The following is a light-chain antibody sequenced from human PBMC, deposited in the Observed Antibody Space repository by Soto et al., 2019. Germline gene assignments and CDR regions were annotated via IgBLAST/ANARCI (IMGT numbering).Light chain of an antibody. J-gene: IGLJ1*01. CDR2: GNS. CDR1: SSNIGAGHD. V-gene: IGLV1-40*01. CDR3: QSYDSSLEV. Sequence: QSVLTQPPSVSGAPGQRVTISCTGSSSNIGAGHDVHWYRQLPGTAPKLLIYGNSNRPSGVPDRFSGSKSGTSASLAITGLQAEDEADYYCQSYDSSLEVFGTGTKLTVL.